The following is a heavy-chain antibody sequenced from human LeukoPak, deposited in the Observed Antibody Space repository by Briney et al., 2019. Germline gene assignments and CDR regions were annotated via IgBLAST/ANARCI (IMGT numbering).Heavy chain of an antibody. J-gene: IGHJ3*02. CDR1: GYTFTSYG. CDR2: IIPIFGTA. CDR3: ATATDHSSGWLDAFDI. Sequence: SVKVSCKASGYTFTSYGISWVRQAPGQGLEWMGRIIPIFGTANYAQKFQGRVTITTDESTSTAYMELSSLRSEDTAVYYCATATDHSSGWLDAFDIWGQGTMVTVSS. D-gene: IGHD6-19*01. V-gene: IGHV1-69*05.